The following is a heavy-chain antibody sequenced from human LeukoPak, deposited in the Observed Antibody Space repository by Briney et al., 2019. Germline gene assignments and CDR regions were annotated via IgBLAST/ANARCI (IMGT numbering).Heavy chain of an antibody. CDR2: ISGSGGST. D-gene: IGHD3-10*01. CDR1: GFIFSSYA. CDR3: ATPGPGSESYYPYFDY. Sequence: GGSLRLSWAASGFIFSSYAMSWVRQAPGKGLEWVSAISGSGGSTYYADSVKGRFTISRDNSKNTLYLQMNSLRAEDTAVYYCATPGPGSESYYPYFDYWGQGTLVTVSS. V-gene: IGHV3-23*01. J-gene: IGHJ4*02.